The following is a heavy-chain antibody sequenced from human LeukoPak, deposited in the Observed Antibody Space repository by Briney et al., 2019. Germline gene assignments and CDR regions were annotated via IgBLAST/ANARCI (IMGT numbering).Heavy chain of an antibody. D-gene: IGHD5-12*01. V-gene: IGHV5-51*01. CDR1: GYIFTNYW. CDR2: VYPTNSET. Sequence: GESLRISCKGSGYIFTNYWIAWVRQMPGEGREWMGIVYPTNSETRYSPSFQGQVTISADKSSSTGYLQWSSLKASDTAMYYCARHRYSGSDTQGFDYWGQGTLVTVSS. J-gene: IGHJ4*02. CDR3: ARHRYSGSDTQGFDY.